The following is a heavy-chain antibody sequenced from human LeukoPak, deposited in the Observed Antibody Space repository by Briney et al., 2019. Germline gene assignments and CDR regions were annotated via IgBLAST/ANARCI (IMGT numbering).Heavy chain of an antibody. J-gene: IGHJ5*02. CDR3: ASSSGYLNWFDP. CDR1: GGSISSYY. Sequence: PSETLSLTCTVSGGSISSYYWSWIRQPPGKGLEWIGYIYYSGSTNYNPSLKSRVTISVDTSKNQFSLKLSSVTAADTAVYYCASSSGYLNWFDPWGLGTLVTVSS. V-gene: IGHV4-59*01. D-gene: IGHD5-18*01. CDR2: IYYSGST.